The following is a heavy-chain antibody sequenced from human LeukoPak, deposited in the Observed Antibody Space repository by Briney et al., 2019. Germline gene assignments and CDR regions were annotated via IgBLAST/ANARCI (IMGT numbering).Heavy chain of an antibody. CDR2: INAGNGNT. D-gene: IGHD3-3*01. Sequence: GASVKVSCKASGYTFTGYAMHWVRQAPGQRLKWMGWINAGNGNTKYSQKFQGRVTITRDTSASTAYMELSSLRSEDTAVYYCARGLILEWLLLTYYYYGMDVWGQGTTVTVSS. V-gene: IGHV1-3*01. J-gene: IGHJ6*02. CDR3: ARGLILEWLLLTYYYYGMDV. CDR1: GYTFTGYA.